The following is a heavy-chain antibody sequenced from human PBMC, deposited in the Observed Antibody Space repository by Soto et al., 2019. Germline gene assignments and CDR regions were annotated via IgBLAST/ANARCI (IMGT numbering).Heavy chain of an antibody. Sequence: GGSLRLSCAASGFTFSTYSMNWVRQAPGEGLGWVSAISGSGGSTDYADSVMGRFTISRGNSKNTLYLQMSSLRAEDTAVYYCARSAYDFWSGYSYAVDYWGQGTLVTVSS. J-gene: IGHJ4*02. CDR1: GFTFSTYS. V-gene: IGHV3-23*01. CDR2: ISGSGGST. CDR3: ARSAYDFWSGYSYAVDY. D-gene: IGHD3-3*01.